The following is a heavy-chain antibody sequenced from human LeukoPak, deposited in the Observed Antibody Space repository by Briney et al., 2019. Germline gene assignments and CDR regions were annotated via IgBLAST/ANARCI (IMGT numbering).Heavy chain of an antibody. CDR3: ARGTYYYDSSGYPTRPFDP. D-gene: IGHD3-22*01. CDR2: IIPIFGTA. CDR1: GGTFSSYA. J-gene: IGHJ5*02. V-gene: IGHV1-69*06. Sequence: ASVKVSCKASGGTFSSYAISWVRQAPGQGLEWMGGIIPIFGTANYAQKFQGRVTITADKSTSTAYMELSSLRSEDTAVYYCARGTYYYDSSGYPTRPFDPWGQGTLVTVSS.